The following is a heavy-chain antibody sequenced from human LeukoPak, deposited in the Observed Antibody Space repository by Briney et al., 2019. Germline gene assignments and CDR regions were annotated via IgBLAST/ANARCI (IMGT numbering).Heavy chain of an antibody. Sequence: SETLSLTCTVSGGSIRGYYWSWIRQPPGKGLEWIGYMYYSGSFNYNPSLKSRVTISGDTSKNHLSLNLIYVIAADTAVYYCARAPFTGNAFDIWGQGTMVTVSS. J-gene: IGHJ3*02. D-gene: IGHD2/OR15-2a*01. V-gene: IGHV4-59*13. CDR1: GGSIRGYY. CDR2: MYYSGSF. CDR3: ARAPFTGNAFDI.